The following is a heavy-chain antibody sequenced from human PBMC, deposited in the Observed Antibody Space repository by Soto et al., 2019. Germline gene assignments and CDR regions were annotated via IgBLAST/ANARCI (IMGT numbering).Heavy chain of an antibody. CDR3: ASYYGDYNYYFAY. CDR1: GGSISSSSYY. D-gene: IGHD4-17*01. CDR2: IYYSGST. Sequence: SETLSLTCTVSGGSISSSSYYWGWIRQPPGKGLEWIGSIYYSGSTYYNPSLKSRVTISVDTSKNQFSLKLSSVTGADTAVYYCASYYGDYNYYFAYWGQGTLVTGSS. V-gene: IGHV4-39*01. J-gene: IGHJ4*02.